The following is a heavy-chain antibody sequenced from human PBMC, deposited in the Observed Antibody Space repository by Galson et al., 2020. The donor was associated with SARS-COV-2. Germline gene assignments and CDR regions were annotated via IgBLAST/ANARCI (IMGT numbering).Heavy chain of an antibody. D-gene: IGHD2-15*01. J-gene: IGHJ6*02. Sequence: PGGSLRLYCAASGFTFSSYAMHWVRQAPGKGLEWVAVISYDGSNKYYADSVKGRFTISRDNSKNTLYLQMNSLRAEDTAVYYCARVGFYCSGGSCYSNYYYGMDVWGQGTTVTVSS. CDR2: ISYDGSNK. CDR3: ARVGFYCSGGSCYSNYYYGMDV. V-gene: IGHV3-30-3*01. CDR1: GFTFSSYA.